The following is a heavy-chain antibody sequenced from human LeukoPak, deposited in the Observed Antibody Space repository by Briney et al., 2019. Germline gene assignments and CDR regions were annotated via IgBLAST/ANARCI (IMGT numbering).Heavy chain of an antibody. CDR2: ISSSSAYI. J-gene: IGHJ4*02. Sequence: GGSLRLSCAASGFTFSSYNMNWVRQAPGKGLEWVSSISSSSAYILYADSLKGRFTISRDNAKNSLFLQMHSLRAEDTAVYYCARDFLRYDKSGYPHDYWGRGTLVTVSS. CDR3: ARDFLRYDKSGYPHDY. D-gene: IGHD3-22*01. V-gene: IGHV3-21*01. CDR1: GFTFSSYN.